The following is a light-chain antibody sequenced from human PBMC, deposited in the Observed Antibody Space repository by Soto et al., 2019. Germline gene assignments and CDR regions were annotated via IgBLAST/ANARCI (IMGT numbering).Light chain of an antibody. CDR2: YAS. CDR3: DQYNNWPPIT. Sequence: EIMMTQSPATLSVSPGERATLSCRASQSVSNNLAWYQQKPGQAPRLLIYYASTRATGIPAGFSGSGSGTEFNLTISSLQAEDFALYYCDQYNNWPPITFGQGTRLEIK. J-gene: IGKJ5*01. CDR1: QSVSNN. V-gene: IGKV3-15*01.